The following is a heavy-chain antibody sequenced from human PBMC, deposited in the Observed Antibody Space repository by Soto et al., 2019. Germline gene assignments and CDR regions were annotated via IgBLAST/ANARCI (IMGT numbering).Heavy chain of an antibody. Sequence: QVQLVQSGAEVKKPGSSVKVSCKASGGTFSSYAISWVRQAPGQGLEWMGGIIPIFGTANYAQKFQGRVTITAEQSRSTAYMELSSLRSGDTAVYYCARGVVGAVAGEGSKTWFDPWGQGTLVTVSS. CDR1: GGTFSSYA. CDR3: ARGVVGAVAGEGSKTWFDP. J-gene: IGHJ5*02. V-gene: IGHV1-69*12. D-gene: IGHD6-19*01. CDR2: IIPIFGTA.